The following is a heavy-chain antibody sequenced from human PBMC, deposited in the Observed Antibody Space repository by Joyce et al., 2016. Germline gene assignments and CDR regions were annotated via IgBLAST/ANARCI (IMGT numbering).Heavy chain of an antibody. V-gene: IGHV1-69*01. Sequence: QVQLVQSGAEVKKPGSSVKVSCKTSGGTFSSYSISWVRQAPGQGLEWMGGIIHIDNTTNYAQKFQGRVTITADESTSTAYMELSRLRSEDTAMYYCARAWDIISIVSMFDYWGQGTLVTVSS. CDR3: ARAWDIISIVSMFDY. D-gene: IGHD5-12*01. CDR1: GGTFSSYS. J-gene: IGHJ4*02. CDR2: IIHIDNTT.